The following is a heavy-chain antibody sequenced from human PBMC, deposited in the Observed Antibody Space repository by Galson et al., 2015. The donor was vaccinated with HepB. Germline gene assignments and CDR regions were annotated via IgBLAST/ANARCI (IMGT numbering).Heavy chain of an antibody. D-gene: IGHD2-2*01. CDR2: VSYDGNTE. CDR1: GFNFRNYG. CDR3: VKGDVAYTSLSGGFHY. Sequence: SLRLSCAASGFNFRNYGMHWVRQAPGKGLEWLAVVSYDGNTENYADFVKGRFSISRDNSNNRVYLQLNRLRQDDSARYYCVKGDVAYTSLSGGFHYCGQGTRVSVSS. J-gene: IGHJ4*02. V-gene: IGHV3-30*18.